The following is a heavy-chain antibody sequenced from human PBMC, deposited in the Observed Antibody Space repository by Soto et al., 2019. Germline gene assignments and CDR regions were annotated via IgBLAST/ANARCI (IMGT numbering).Heavy chain of an antibody. Sequence: SLNGYCTGSGYTLTIYGGGWGRKTPGQGLEWMGWISAYNGNTNYAQKLQGRVTMTTDTSTSTAYMELRSLRSDDTAVYYCARHHLNYEYAFDIWVQGTMVTVFS. J-gene: IGHJ3*02. CDR1: GYTLTIYG. CDR3: ARHHLNYEYAFDI. D-gene: IGHD5-12*01. CDR2: ISAYNGNT. V-gene: IGHV1-18*04.